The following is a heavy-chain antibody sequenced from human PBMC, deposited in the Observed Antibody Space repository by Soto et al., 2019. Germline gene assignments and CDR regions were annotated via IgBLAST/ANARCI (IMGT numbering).Heavy chain of an antibody. CDR2: IYYSGST. J-gene: IGHJ4*02. D-gene: IGHD1-26*01. V-gene: IGHV4-39*01. Sequence: ETLSLTCTVSGGSISSSSYYWGWIRQPPGKGLEWIGSIYYSGSTYYNPSLKSRVTISVDTSKNQFSLKLSSVTAADTAVYYWASPRGSYLYYFDYGGQGPLVTVPS. CDR1: GGSISSSSYY. CDR3: ASPRGSYLYYFDY.